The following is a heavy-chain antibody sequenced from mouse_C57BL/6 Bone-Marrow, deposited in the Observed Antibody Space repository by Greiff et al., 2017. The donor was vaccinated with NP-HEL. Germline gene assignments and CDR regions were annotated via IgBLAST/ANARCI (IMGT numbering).Heavy chain of an antibody. Sequence: EVQLQQSGPELVKPGASVMIPCKASGYTFTDYNMDWVKQSHGKSLEWIGDINPNNGGTIYNQKFKGKATLTVDKSSSTAYMELRSLTSEDTAVYYCARFDYYGSSSAWFAYWGQGTLVTVSA. D-gene: IGHD1-1*01. V-gene: IGHV1-18*01. J-gene: IGHJ3*01. CDR2: INPNNGGT. CDR1: GYTFTDYN. CDR3: ARFDYYGSSSAWFAY.